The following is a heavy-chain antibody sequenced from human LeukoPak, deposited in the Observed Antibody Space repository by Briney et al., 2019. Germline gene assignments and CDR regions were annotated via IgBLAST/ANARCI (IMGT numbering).Heavy chain of an antibody. CDR2: IYYSGSA. V-gene: IGHV4-59*01. CDR3: ARDVPRGTGYMDV. Sequence: PSETLSLTCTVSGGSIKNYYWTWIRQPPGKRLEWIGYIYYSGSASSNPSLKRRVTISVEKSKNKFSLRLKYVTAADTAVYYCARDVPRGTGYMDVWGKGTTVTVSS. D-gene: IGHD3-10*01. J-gene: IGHJ6*03. CDR1: GGSIKNYY.